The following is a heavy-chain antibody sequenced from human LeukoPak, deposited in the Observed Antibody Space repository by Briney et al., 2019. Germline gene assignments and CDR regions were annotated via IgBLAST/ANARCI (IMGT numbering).Heavy chain of an antibody. CDR2: ISSNGGST. V-gene: IGHV3-64*01. CDR1: GFTFSSYA. CDR3: ASSRWLRTFFDY. Sequence: GGSLRLSCAASGFTFSSYAMHWVRQAPGKGLEYVSAISSNGGSTYYANSVKGRFTISRDNSKNTLYLQMGSLRAEDMAVYYCASSRWLRTFFDYWGQGTLVTVSS. J-gene: IGHJ4*02. D-gene: IGHD5-12*01.